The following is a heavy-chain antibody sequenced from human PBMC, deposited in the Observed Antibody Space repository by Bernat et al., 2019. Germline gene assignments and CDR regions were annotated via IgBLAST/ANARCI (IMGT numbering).Heavy chain of an antibody. CDR2: MSYDGSHE. CDR1: GFTFTYA. Sequence: QVQLVESGGGVVQPGRSLRLSCAASGFTFTYAMHWVRQAPGKGLEGVAVMSYDGSHEYYADSVKGRFTISRDNSKNTLYLQMNSLRAEDTAVYYCARDGRVAGISWYFDLWGRGTLVTVSS. CDR3: ARDGRVAGISWYFDL. D-gene: IGHD6-19*01. V-gene: IGHV3-30*01. J-gene: IGHJ2*01.